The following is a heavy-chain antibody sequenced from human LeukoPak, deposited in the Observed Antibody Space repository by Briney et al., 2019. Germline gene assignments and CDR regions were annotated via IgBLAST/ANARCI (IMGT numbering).Heavy chain of an antibody. CDR3: AKDREKPSQFDY. Sequence: GGSLRLSCAASGFTFSKSAMTWVRQAPGKGLEWVSAMSGSGGTTYYADSVRGRFTISRDNSKNTLFLQMTSLRVEDTAVYYCAKDREKPSQFDYWGQGTLVTVSS. CDR2: MSGSGGTT. CDR1: GFTFSKSA. D-gene: IGHD1-26*01. V-gene: IGHV3-23*01. J-gene: IGHJ4*02.